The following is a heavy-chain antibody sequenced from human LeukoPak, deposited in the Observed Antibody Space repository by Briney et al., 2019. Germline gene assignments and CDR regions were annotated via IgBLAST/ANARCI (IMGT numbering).Heavy chain of an antibody. J-gene: IGHJ6*02. D-gene: IGHD3-3*01. Sequence: GGSLRLSCAASGFTFSSYCMHWVRQAPGKGLEWVAVIWYDGSNKYYADSVKGRFTISRDNSKNTLYLHMNSLRAEDTAVYYCARDRGYDFWSGYYKPYSYYYGMDVWGQGTMVTVP. CDR2: IWYDGSNK. CDR3: ARDRGYDFWSGYYKPYSYYYGMDV. CDR1: GFTFSSYC. V-gene: IGHV3-33*01.